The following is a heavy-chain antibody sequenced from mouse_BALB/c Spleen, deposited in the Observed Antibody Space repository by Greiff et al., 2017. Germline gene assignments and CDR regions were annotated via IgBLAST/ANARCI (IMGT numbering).Heavy chain of an antibody. D-gene: IGHD4-1*01. Sequence: DVHLVESGGGLVQPGGSLKLSCAASGFDFSRYWMSWVRQAPGKGLEWIGEINPDSSTINYTPSLKDIFIISRDNAKNTLYLQMSKVRSEDTALYYCARPGGTYAMDYWGQGTSVTVSS. CDR1: GFDFSRYW. CDR2: INPDSSTI. J-gene: IGHJ4*01. V-gene: IGHV4-1*02. CDR3: ARPGGTYAMDY.